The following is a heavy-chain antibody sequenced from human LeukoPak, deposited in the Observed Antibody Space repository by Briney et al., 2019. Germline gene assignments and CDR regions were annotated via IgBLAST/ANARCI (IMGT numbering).Heavy chain of an antibody. D-gene: IGHD6-6*01. Sequence: GGSLRLSCAASGFTFTSYVMSWVRQAPGKGLEWVSAIAGDGVGTYYAESVKGRFTISRDNSKNTLHLQMNSLRAEDTAAYYCAKGSSGGRPYYFDYWGQGTLVTVSS. CDR1: GFTFTSYV. J-gene: IGHJ4*02. CDR2: IAGDGVGT. V-gene: IGHV3-23*01. CDR3: AKGSSGGRPYYFDY.